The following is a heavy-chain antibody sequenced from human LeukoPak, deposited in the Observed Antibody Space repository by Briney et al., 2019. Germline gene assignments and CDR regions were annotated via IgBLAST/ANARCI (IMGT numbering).Heavy chain of an antibody. D-gene: IGHD5-24*01. CDR2: IKQDGSKK. J-gene: IGHJ4*02. CDR3: TRVGYIDEGIDY. V-gene: IGHV3-7*04. CDR1: GFTFSSYG. Sequence: GGSLRLSCAASGFTFSSYGMHWVRQAPGKGLEWVANIKQDGSKKSYVDSVKGRFTISRDNARNSLYLQMNSLRAEDTAIYYCTRVGYIDEGIDYWGQGTLVTVSS.